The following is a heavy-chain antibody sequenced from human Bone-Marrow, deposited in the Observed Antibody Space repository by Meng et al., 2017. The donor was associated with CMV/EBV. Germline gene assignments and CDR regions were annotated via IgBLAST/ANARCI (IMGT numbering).Heavy chain of an antibody. CDR3: ARDWWLAAAGTAWFDP. CDR2: IYYSGST. V-gene: IGHV4-59*12. CDR1: GGSISSYY. Sequence: SETLSLTCTVSGGSISSYYWSWIRQPPGKGLEWIGYIYYSGSTNYNPSLKSRVTISVDTSKNQFPLELGSVTAADTAVYYCARDWWLAAAGTAWFDPWGQGTLVTVSS. D-gene: IGHD6-13*01. J-gene: IGHJ5*02.